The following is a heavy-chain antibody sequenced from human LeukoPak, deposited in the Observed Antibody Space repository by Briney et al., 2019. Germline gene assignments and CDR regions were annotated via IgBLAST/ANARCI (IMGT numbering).Heavy chain of an antibody. J-gene: IGHJ6*02. CDR3: ARNGGTYLRGYGMDV. CDR2: IYYSGST. V-gene: IGHV4-59*08. D-gene: IGHD1-26*01. Sequence: SETLSLTCTVSGGSISSYYWSWIRQPPGKGLEWIGYIYYSGSTNYNPSLKSRVTISVDTSKNQFSLKLSSVTAADTAVYYCARNGGTYLRGYGMDVWGQGTTVTVSS. CDR1: GGSISSYY.